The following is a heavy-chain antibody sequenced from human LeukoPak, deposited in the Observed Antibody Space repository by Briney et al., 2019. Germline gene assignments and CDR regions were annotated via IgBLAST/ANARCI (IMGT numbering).Heavy chain of an antibody. J-gene: IGHJ4*02. Sequence: ASVKVSCKASGYTFTSYYMHWVRQAPGQGLEWMGIINPSGGSTSYAQKFQGRVTITTDESTSTAYMELSSLRSEDTAVYYCARLGYCSSTSCYRDYWGQGTLVTVSS. V-gene: IGHV1-46*01. D-gene: IGHD2-2*02. CDR3: ARLGYCSSTSCYRDY. CDR2: INPSGGST. CDR1: GYTFTSYY.